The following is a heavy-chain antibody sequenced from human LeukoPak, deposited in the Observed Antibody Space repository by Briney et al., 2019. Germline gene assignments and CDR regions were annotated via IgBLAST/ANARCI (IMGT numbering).Heavy chain of an antibody. CDR1: GYTFTGYY. D-gene: IGHD3-10*01. V-gene: IGHV1-69*05. CDR3: ARGGSGSYKGVFDY. Sequence: GASVKVSCKASGYTFTGYYMHWVRQAPGQGLEWMGRIIPIFGTANYAQKFQGRVTITTDESTSTAYMELSSLRSEDTAVYYCARGGSGSYKGVFDYWGQGTLVTVSS. J-gene: IGHJ4*02. CDR2: IIPIFGTA.